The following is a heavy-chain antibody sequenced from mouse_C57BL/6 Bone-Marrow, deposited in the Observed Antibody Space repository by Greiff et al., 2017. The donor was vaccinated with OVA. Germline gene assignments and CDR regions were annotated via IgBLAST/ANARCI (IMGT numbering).Heavy chain of an antibody. CDR1: GYAFSSSW. D-gene: IGHD2-10*01. J-gene: IGHJ2*01. CDR3: ARSYPDY. CDR2: IYPGDGDT. V-gene: IGHV1-82*01. Sequence: VQLQQSGPELVKPGASVKISCKASGYAFSSSWMNWVKQRPGKGLEWIGRIYPGDGDTNYNGKFKGKATLTADKSSSTAYMQLSSLTSEDSAVYFCARSYPDYWGQGTTLTVSS.